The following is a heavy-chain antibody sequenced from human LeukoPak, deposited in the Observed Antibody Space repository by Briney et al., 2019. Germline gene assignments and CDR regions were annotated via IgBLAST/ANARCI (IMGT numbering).Heavy chain of an antibody. V-gene: IGHV4-4*07. D-gene: IGHD3-16*02. CDR2: IYTTGMT. J-gene: IGHJ4*02. Sequence: SETLSLTCSVSGGSINSYWWSWIRQPAGKGLEFIGRIYTTGMTNYNPSLKSRVSMSVDTSKNKFSLELRSVTAADTAVYFCARAGYTISSYRFGYWGQGALVTVSS. CDR3: ARAGYTISSYRFGY. CDR1: GGSINSYW.